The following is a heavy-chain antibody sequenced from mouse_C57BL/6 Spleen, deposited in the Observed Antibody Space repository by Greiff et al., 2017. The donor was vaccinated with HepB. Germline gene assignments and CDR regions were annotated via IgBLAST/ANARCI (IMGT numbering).Heavy chain of an antibody. CDR2: IDPSDSET. CDR1: GYTFTSYW. D-gene: IGHD2-5*01. Sequence: QVQLKQPGAELVRPGSSVKLSCKASGYTFTSYWMHWVKQRPIQGLEWIGNIDPSDSETHYNQKFKDKATLTVDKSSSTAYMQLSSLTSEDSAVYYCARGDYSNYFYAMDYWGQGTSVTVSS. CDR3: ARGDYSNYFYAMDY. J-gene: IGHJ4*01. V-gene: IGHV1-52*01.